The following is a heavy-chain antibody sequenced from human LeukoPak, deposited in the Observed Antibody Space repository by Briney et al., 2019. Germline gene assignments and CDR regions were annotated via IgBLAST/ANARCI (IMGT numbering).Heavy chain of an antibody. Sequence: PSETLSLTCTGSGGSISDSSYYWGWIRQPPGKGLERIGRIYYSGSTYYNPSLKSRGTMSVATSKNQFSLRLSSVTAADMAVYYCARHSGYYYARDAFDIWGQGTMVTVSS. D-gene: IGHD3-22*01. CDR2: IYYSGST. CDR1: GGSISDSSYY. J-gene: IGHJ3*02. V-gene: IGHV4-39*01. CDR3: ARHSGYYYARDAFDI.